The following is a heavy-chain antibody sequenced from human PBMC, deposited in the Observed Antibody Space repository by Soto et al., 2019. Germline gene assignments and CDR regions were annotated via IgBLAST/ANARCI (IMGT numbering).Heavy chain of an antibody. Sequence: SETLSLTCTVSGGSISSGGYYWSWIRQPPGKGLEWIGEINHSGSTNYNPSLKSRVTISVDTSKNQFSLKLSSVTAADTAVYYCARIPRRCSGGSCQGGLVYYYYYMDVWGKGTTVTVSS. CDR2: INHSGST. J-gene: IGHJ6*03. CDR1: GGSISSGGYY. D-gene: IGHD2-15*01. V-gene: IGHV4-39*07. CDR3: ARIPRRCSGGSCQGGLVYYYYYMDV.